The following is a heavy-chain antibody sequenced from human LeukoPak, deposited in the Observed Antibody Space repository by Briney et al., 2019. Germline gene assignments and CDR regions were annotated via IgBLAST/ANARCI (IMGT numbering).Heavy chain of an antibody. CDR3: ARDRAWNYFDY. J-gene: IGHJ4*02. CDR2: ISNDGSRK. V-gene: IGHV3-30*03. CDR1: GFTFSRHG. Sequence: GRSLRLSCAPSGFTFSRHGMHWVRQAPGKGLEWVAIISNDGSRKYYAHSVEGRFTISRDNSKNTLYLQMDSLRAEDAAVYYCARDRAWNYFDYWGQGTLVTVSS. D-gene: IGHD3-3*01.